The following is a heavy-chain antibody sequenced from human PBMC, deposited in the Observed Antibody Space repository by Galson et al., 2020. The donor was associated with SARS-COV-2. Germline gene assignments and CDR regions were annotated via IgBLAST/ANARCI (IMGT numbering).Heavy chain of an antibody. CDR1: GFTFNNFG. Sequence: TGGSLRLSCAGSGFTFNNFGMHWVRQAPGKGLEWVALISFDGGNKFYLDSVKGRFTISRNNSKNTLYLQMNRLRAEDTAVYWCAKDFDFWSGSYNYYNYYGMDVWGQGTTVTVSS. V-gene: IGHV3-30*18. J-gene: IGHJ6*02. CDR3: AKDFDFWSGSYNYYNYYGMDV. D-gene: IGHD3-3*01. CDR2: ISFDGGNK.